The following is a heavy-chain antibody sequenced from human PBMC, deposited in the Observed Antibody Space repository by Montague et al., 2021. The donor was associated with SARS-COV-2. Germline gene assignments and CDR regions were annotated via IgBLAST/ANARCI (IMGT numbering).Heavy chain of an antibody. D-gene: IGHD3-22*01. CDR3: ASTVDYYAHFDS. CDR1: GGSISSQTSC. V-gene: IGHV4-39*07. Sequence: SETLSLTCTVSGGSISSQTSCWGWVRLPPGKGLEWIGSICYSGVAHYTPSLKSRLIISLDTSKTHVSLKLRSVTAADTAVYYCASTVDYYAHFDSWGQGTLVSVSS. J-gene: IGHJ4*02. CDR2: ICYSGVA.